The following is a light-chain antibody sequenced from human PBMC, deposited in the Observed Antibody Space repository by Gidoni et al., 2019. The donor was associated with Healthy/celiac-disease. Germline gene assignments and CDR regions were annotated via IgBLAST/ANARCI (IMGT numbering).Light chain of an antibody. CDR3: SSYTSSSTLYV. V-gene: IGLV2-14*01. Sequence: QSALTQPASVSGSPGKSITISCTGTSSDVGGYNYVSWYQQHPGKAPKLMIYDVSNRPSGVSNRFSGSKSGNTASLTISGLQAEDEADYYCSSYTSSSTLYVFGTGTKVTV. J-gene: IGLJ1*01. CDR1: SSDVGGYNY. CDR2: DVS.